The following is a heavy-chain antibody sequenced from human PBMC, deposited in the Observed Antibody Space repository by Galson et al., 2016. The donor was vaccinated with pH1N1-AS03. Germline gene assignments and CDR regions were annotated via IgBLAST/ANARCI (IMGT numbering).Heavy chain of an antibody. CDR1: GYSFSNYW. D-gene: IGHD6-19*01. Sequence: QSGAEVKKPGESLRVSRTGYGYSFSNYWIGWVRQLPGKGLEWMGFIYCGDSDTRYGPSFQGRVTFSADESTNTAYLQWSRLQASDTAIYYCARVIPVAGFHFDSWGQGTLVTVSS. V-gene: IGHV5-51*03. CDR3: ARVIPVAGFHFDS. J-gene: IGHJ4*02. CDR2: IYCGDSDT.